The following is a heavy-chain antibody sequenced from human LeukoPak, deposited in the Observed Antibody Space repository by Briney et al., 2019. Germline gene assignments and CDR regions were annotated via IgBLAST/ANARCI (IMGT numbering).Heavy chain of an antibody. D-gene: IGHD2-2*01. J-gene: IGHJ5*02. CDR1: GGSFSGYY. CDR3: ARGRYCSSTSCFSTYRNWLDP. CDR2: INHSGST. Sequence: SETLSLTCAVYGGSFSGYYWSWIRQPPGKGLEWIGEINHSGSTNYNPSLKSRVTISVDTSKNQFSLKLSSVTAADTAVYYCARGRYCSSTSCFSTYRNWLDPWGQGTLVTVSS. V-gene: IGHV4-34*01.